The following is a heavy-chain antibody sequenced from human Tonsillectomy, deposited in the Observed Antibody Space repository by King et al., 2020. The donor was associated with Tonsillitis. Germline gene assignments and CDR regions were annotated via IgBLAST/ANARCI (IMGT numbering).Heavy chain of an antibody. V-gene: IGHV3-20*04. D-gene: IGHD6-6*01. CDR3: ASEGRIAARIPNYYYYYMDV. CDR2: INWNGGST. J-gene: IGHJ6*03. Sequence: VQLVESGGGVVRPGGSLRLSCAASGFSFDDYGMSWVRQAPGKGLEWVSGINWNGGSTGYADSVKGRFTISRDNAKNSLYLQVHFLRAEDTALYYCASEGRIAARIPNYYYYYMDVWGKGTTVTVSS. CDR1: GFSFDDYG.